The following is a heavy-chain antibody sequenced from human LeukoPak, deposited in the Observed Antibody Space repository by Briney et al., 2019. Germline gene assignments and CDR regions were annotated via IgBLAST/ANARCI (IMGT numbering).Heavy chain of an antibody. CDR1: GFTFSSYS. J-gene: IGHJ3*02. V-gene: IGHV3-48*02. CDR2: ISSSTNTI. CDR3: ARGGYGANDDAFDI. Sequence: GGSLRLSCAASGFTFSSYSMNWVRQAPGKGLEWVSYISSSTNTIYYADSVKGRFTISRDNAKNSLFLQMNSLRDEDTAVYYCARGGYGANDDAFDIWGQGTMVTVSA. D-gene: IGHD4-23*01.